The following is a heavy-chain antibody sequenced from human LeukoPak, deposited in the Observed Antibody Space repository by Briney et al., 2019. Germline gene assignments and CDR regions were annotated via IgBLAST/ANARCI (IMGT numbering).Heavy chain of an antibody. CDR2: IYTSGST. V-gene: IGHV4-4*07. CDR1: GGSISSYY. D-gene: IGHD1-26*01. Sequence: PSETLSLTCTGSGGSISSYYWSWIWQPAGKGLEWIGRIYTSGSTNYNPSLKSRVTISVDKSKSQFSLKLSSATAADTAVYYCARSPIVGVAAYAFDIWGQGTMVTVSS. J-gene: IGHJ3*02. CDR3: ARSPIVGVAAYAFDI.